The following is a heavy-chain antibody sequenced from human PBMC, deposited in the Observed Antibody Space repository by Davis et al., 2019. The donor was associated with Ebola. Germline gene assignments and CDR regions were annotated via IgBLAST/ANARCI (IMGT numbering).Heavy chain of an antibody. V-gene: IGHV3-9*03. CDR1: GFNFHDSA. Sequence: PGGSLRLSCAASGFNFHDSAMHWVRQAPGQGLEWVSGISWNSGTILYAYSVKGRFTTSRDNADNSLYLQMNSLRPEDMALYYCAKTHYGGINDAFDIWGQGTMVTVSS. D-gene: IGHD4-23*01. CDR2: ISWNSGTI. J-gene: IGHJ3*02. CDR3: AKTHYGGINDAFDI.